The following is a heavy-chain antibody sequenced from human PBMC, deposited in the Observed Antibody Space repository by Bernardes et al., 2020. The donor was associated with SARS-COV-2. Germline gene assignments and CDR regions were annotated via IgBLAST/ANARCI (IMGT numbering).Heavy chain of an antibody. J-gene: IGHJ4*02. CDR2: TPYDGSRN. Sequence: GGSLRLSCAASGFTFSTYGMHWVRQVPGKGLERVAITPYDGSRNYYADSVKGRFTISRDNFKNMLYLQMSSLRTEDTAVYYCAKDGAYYDASGWFDYWGQGTLVTVSS. CDR3: AKDGAYYDASGWFDY. D-gene: IGHD3-22*01. V-gene: IGHV3-30*18. CDR1: GFTFSTYG.